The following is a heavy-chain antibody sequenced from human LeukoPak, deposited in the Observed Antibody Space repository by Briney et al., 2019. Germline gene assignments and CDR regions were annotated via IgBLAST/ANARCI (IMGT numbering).Heavy chain of an antibody. D-gene: IGHD6-13*01. J-gene: IGHJ4*02. CDR3: ARFGSSWDLDY. CDR1: GFTVSSNY. CDR2: IYSGGST. V-gene: IGHV3-66*02. Sequence: PGGPLRLSCAASGFTVSSNYMSWVRQAPGKGLEWVSVIYSGGSTYYADSVKGRFTISRDNSKNTLYLQMNSLRAEDTAVYYCARFGSSWDLDYWGQGTLVTVSS.